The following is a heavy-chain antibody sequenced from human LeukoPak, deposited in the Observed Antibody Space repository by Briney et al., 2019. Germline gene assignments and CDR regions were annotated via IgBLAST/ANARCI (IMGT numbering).Heavy chain of an antibody. CDR2: LKEDGSEK. J-gene: IGHJ5*02. V-gene: IGHV3-7*01. D-gene: IGHD6-19*01. Sequence: PGGSLRLSCAASGFTFSIYWMSWVRQAPGKGLEWVANLKEDGSEKYYVDSVKGRFTISRDNAKNSLYLQMNSLRVEDTAVYYCARDRAVAGLFDPWGQGTLVTVSS. CDR3: ARDRAVAGLFDP. CDR1: GFTFSIYW.